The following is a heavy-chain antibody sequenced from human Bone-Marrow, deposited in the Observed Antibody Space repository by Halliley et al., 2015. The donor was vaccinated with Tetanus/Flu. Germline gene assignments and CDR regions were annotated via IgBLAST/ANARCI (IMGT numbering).Heavy chain of an antibody. Sequence: SLRLSCVASGLTLSTYNMDWVRQAPGKGLEWVSFISSSSSYKYYADSVKGRFTIARDNAKNSLYLQMNSLRAEDTAVYYCARAGPANWYYPSDYHYYGMDVWGQGTTVTVSS. J-gene: IGHJ6*02. D-gene: IGHD1-7*01. CDR1: GLTLSTYN. CDR3: ARAGPANWYYPSDYHYYGMDV. CDR2: ISSSSSYK. V-gene: IGHV3-21*01.